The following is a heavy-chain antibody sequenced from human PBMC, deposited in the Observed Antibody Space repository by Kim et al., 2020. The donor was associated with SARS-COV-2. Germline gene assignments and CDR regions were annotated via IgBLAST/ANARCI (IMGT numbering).Heavy chain of an antibody. J-gene: IGHJ4*02. Sequence: GGSLRLSCAASGFTFSNFDMGWVRRAPGKGLEWVSAISSGGTYYAGSVEGRFTISRDNSDNTLYLHMNNLRADDTAVYHCAKIHGGASSCSRSDQWGQG. D-gene: IGHD2-2*01. CDR1: GFTFSNFD. CDR2: ISSGGT. CDR3: AKIHGGASSCSRSDQ. V-gene: IGHV3-23*01.